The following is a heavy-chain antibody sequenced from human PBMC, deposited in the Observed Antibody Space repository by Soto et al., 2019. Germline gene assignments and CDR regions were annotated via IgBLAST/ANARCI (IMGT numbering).Heavy chain of an antibody. CDR3: ARDGVDTIFGVVTYPYYMDV. CDR1: GFTFSSYS. V-gene: IGHV3-21*01. CDR2: ISSSSSYI. Sequence: GGSLRLSCAASGFTFSSYSMNWVRQAPGKGLEWVSSISSSSSYIYYADSVKGRFTISRDNAKNSLYLQMNSLRAEDTAVYYCARDGVDTIFGVVTYPYYMDVWGKGTTVTVSS. J-gene: IGHJ6*03. D-gene: IGHD3-3*01.